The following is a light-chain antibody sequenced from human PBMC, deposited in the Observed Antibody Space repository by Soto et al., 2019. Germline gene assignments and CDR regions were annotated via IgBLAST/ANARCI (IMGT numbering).Light chain of an antibody. J-gene: IGKJ5*01. V-gene: IGKV1-9*01. CDR1: QGISSY. Sequence: IQLTQSPSSLSASVGDRVTITCRASQGISSYLAWYQQKPGKAPKLLIKAASRLQTGVPSRFSGSGSGTDFTLPISGLQPDDFAIYYCQQFNIDSYPIPFGKGTRLELK. CDR3: QQFNIDSYPIP. CDR2: AAS.